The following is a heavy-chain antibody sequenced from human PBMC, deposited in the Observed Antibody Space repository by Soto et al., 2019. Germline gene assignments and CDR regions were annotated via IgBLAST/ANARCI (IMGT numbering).Heavy chain of an antibody. V-gene: IGHV4-59*01. J-gene: IGHJ4*02. CDR2: IYYSGST. CDR3: AREAVAGTLDY. Sequence: SETLSLTCTVSGGSISSYYWSWIRQPPGKGLEWIGYIYYSGSTNYNPSLKSRVTISVDTSKNQFSLKLSSVTAADTAVYYCAREAVAGTLDYWGQGTLVTVSS. D-gene: IGHD6-19*01. CDR1: GGSISSYY.